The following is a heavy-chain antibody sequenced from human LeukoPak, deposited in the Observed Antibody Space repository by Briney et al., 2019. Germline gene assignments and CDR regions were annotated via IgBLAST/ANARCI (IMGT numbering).Heavy chain of an antibody. CDR1: GFTFDDYA. D-gene: IGHD6-19*01. Sequence: GGSLRLSCAASGFTFDDYAMHWVRQAPGKGLEWVSLISWDGGSTYYADSVKGRFTISRDNSKNSLYLQMNSLRAEDTALYYCAKDTIAVAGTGYFDYWGQGTLVTVSS. CDR3: AKDTIAVAGTGYFDY. J-gene: IGHJ4*02. V-gene: IGHV3-43D*03. CDR2: ISWDGGST.